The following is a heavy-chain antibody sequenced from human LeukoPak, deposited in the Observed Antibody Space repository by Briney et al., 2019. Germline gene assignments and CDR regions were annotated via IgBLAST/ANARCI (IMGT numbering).Heavy chain of an antibody. J-gene: IGHJ4*02. CDR2: IRSKANSYAT. CDR1: GFTFSGSA. CDR3: TRLGYCSGGSCTGY. V-gene: IGHV3-73*01. Sequence: GGSLRLSCAASGFTFSGSAMHWVRQASGKGLVWVGRIRSKANSYATAYAASVKGRFTISRDDSKNTAYLQMNSLKTEDTAVYYCTRLGYCSGGSCTGYWGQGTLVTVSS. D-gene: IGHD2-15*01.